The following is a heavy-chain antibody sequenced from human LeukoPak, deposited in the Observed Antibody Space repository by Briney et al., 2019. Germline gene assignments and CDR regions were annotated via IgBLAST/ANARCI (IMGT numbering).Heavy chain of an antibody. V-gene: IGHV3-30-3*01. Sequence: GGSLRLSCAASGFTFSDYYMSWIRQAPCKGLEWVAVISYDGSNKYYADSVKGRFTISRDNSKNTLYLQMNSLRAEDTAVYYCARALFEDAFDIWGQGTMVTVSS. CDR3: ARALFEDAFDI. CDR1: GFTFSDYY. J-gene: IGHJ3*02. CDR2: ISYDGSNK.